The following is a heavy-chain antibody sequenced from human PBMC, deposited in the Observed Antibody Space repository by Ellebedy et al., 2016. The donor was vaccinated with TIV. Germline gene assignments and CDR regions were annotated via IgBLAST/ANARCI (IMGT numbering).Heavy chain of an antibody. Sequence: SQTLSLTXXVSGGSFSGYYCSWIRQPPGKGLEWIGYIYYTGSTNYNPSLKSRVTISVDTSKNQFSLKLSSVTAADTALYYCARSFDYWGQGTLVTVSS. V-gene: IGHV4-59*01. CDR3: ARSFDY. CDR1: GGSFSGYY. J-gene: IGHJ4*02. CDR2: IYYTGST.